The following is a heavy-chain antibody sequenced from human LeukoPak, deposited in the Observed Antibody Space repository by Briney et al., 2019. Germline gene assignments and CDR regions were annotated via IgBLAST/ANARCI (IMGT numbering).Heavy chain of an antibody. Sequence: ASVKVSCKASGYTFTGYYMHWVRQAPGQGIAWMGWINPNSGGTKSAQKFQGRVTMTRDTSISTAYMELSRLRSDDTAVYYCAREDSSALRAFDIWGQGTMVTVSS. CDR3: AREDSSALRAFDI. D-gene: IGHD3-22*01. CDR1: GYTFTGYY. V-gene: IGHV1-2*02. CDR2: INPNSGGT. J-gene: IGHJ3*02.